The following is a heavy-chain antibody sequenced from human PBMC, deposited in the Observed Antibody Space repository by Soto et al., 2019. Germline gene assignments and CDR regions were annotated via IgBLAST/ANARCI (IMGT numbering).Heavy chain of an antibody. V-gene: IGHV4-31*03. D-gene: IGHD4-17*01. Sequence: SETLSLTCTVSGGSISSGGYYWSWIRQHPGKGLEWIGYIYYSGSTYYNPSLKSRVTISVDTSKNQFSLKLSSVTAADTAVYYCAREDYGDNAGAFDIWGQGTMVTVSS. J-gene: IGHJ3*02. CDR2: IYYSGST. CDR1: GGSISSGGYY. CDR3: AREDYGDNAGAFDI.